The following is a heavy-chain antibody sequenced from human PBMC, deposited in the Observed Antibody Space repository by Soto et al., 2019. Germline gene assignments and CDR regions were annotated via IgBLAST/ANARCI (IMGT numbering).Heavy chain of an antibody. CDR1: GGTFSNYA. CDR2: IIPLFGTA. J-gene: IGHJ4*02. Sequence: SVKVSCKASGGTFSNYAINWVRQAPGQGLEWMGGIIPLFGTANYAQKFQGRVTITADESTSTAYLDLSSLRSEDTAVYYCARPVEMATISRSYLFYWGQGTLVTVSS. V-gene: IGHV1-69*13. CDR3: ARPVEMATISRSYLFY. D-gene: IGHD5-12*01.